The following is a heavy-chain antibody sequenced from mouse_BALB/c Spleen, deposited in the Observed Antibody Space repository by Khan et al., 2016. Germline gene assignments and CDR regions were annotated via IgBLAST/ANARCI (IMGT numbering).Heavy chain of an antibody. CDR2: INTYTGEP. CDR3: ARWLLNYWYFDV. J-gene: IGHJ1*01. V-gene: IGHV9-3-1*01. D-gene: IGHD2-3*01. CDR1: GYTFTNYG. Sequence: QIQLVQSGPELKKPGETVKISCKASGYTFTNYGMNWVKQAPGKGLKWMGWINTYTGEPTYADDFKGRFAFSLETSANTAYLQINNLKNEDTATYFCARWLLNYWYFDVWGAGTTVTVSA.